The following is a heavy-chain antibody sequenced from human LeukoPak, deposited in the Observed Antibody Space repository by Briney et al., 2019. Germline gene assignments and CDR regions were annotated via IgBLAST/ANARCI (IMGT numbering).Heavy chain of an antibody. D-gene: IGHD3-16*01. V-gene: IGHV4-4*09. J-gene: IGHJ6*03. Sequence: KPSETLSLTCTVSGGSISSYYWSWIRQPPGKGLEWIGYIYTSGSTNYNPSLKSRVTISVDTSKNQFSLKLSSVTAADTAVYYYARHGGNYYYYMDVWGKGTTVTVSS. CDR3: ARHGGNYYYYMDV. CDR2: IYTSGST. CDR1: GGSISSYY.